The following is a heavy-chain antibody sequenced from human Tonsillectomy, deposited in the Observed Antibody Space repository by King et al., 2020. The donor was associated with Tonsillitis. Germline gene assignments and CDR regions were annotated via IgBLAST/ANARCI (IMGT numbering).Heavy chain of an antibody. Sequence: EVQLVESGGGLVQPGGSLRLSCAASGFTFSSYWMTWVRQAPGKGLEWVANINQDGSEKYYVDSLKGRFTISRDNAKNSLYLQMNSLRAEDTAVYYCARDGVVVVTATPNFDYWGQGTLVTVSS. D-gene: IGHD2-15*01. CDR1: GFTFSSYW. J-gene: IGHJ4*02. V-gene: IGHV3-7*01. CDR3: ARDGVVVVTATPNFDY. CDR2: INQDGSEK.